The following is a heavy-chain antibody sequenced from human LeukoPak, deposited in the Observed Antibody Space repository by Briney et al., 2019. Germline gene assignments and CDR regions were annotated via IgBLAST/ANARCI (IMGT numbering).Heavy chain of an antibody. J-gene: IGHJ5*02. V-gene: IGHV3-64D*06. D-gene: IGHD4-17*01. CDR1: GFTFSSYA. CDR2: ISSNGGST. Sequence: GGSLRLSCSASGFTFSSYAMHWVRQAPGKGLEYVSAISSNGGSTYYADSVKGKFTISRGNSKNTLYLQMSSLRAEDTAVYYCMTTVTTYNWFDPWGQGTLVTVSS. CDR3: MTTVTTYNWFDP.